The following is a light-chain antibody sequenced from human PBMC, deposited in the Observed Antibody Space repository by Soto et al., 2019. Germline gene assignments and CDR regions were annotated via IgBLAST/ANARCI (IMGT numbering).Light chain of an antibody. CDR3: QQTSAAPFT. CDR1: QSITNW. J-gene: IGKJ3*01. V-gene: IGKV1-5*03. CDR2: KAS. Sequence: DIQMTQSPSTLSASVGDRLSITCRASQSITNWLAWYQQKPGKAPKLLIYKASSLQSEVPSRFSGSASGPEFTLTISSLQPDDFATYCCQQTSAAPFTFGPGTKVDIK.